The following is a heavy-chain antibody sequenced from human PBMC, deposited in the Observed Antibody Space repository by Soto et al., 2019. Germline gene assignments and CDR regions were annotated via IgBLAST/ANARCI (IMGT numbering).Heavy chain of an antibody. Sequence: SETLSLTCTVSGGSISTYYWSWIRQPPGKGLEWIGYIYYSGTTNYNPSLKSRVTILVDTSKNQFSLKLSSVTAADTAVYYCVRHYPKLAFTMLGCWGQGTLVTVSS. V-gene: IGHV4-59*08. CDR3: VRHYPKLAFTMLGC. CDR1: GGSISTYY. J-gene: IGHJ4*02. CDR2: IYYSGTT. D-gene: IGHD3-3*01.